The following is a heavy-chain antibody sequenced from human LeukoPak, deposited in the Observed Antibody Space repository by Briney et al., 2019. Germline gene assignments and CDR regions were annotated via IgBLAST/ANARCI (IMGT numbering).Heavy chain of an antibody. D-gene: IGHD1-26*01. J-gene: IGHJ6*02. Sequence: GGSLRLSCAASGFTFSSYSMNWVRQAPGKGLEWVSYISSSSSTIYYADSVKGRFTISRDNAKNSLYLQMNSLRAEDTAVYYCAREGGSYSTFRYYYYYGMDVWGQGTTVTVSS. CDR2: ISSSSSTI. CDR3: AREGGSYSTFRYYYYYGMDV. V-gene: IGHV3-48*04. CDR1: GFTFSSYS.